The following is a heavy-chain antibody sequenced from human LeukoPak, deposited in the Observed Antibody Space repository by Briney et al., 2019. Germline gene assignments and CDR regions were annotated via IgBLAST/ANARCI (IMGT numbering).Heavy chain of an antibody. J-gene: IGHJ4*02. CDR3: ARANTLTVTTWRH. Sequence: SVKVSCKASGGTFSSYAISWVRQAPGQGLEWMGGIIPIFGTANYAQKFQGRVTITADESTSTAYMELSSLRSEDTAVYYCARANTLTVTTWRHWGQGTLVTVSS. D-gene: IGHD4-11*01. CDR1: GGTFSSYA. V-gene: IGHV1-69*13. CDR2: IIPIFGTA.